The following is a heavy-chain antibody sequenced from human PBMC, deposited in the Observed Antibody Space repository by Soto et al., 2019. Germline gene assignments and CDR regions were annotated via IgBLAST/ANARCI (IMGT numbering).Heavy chain of an antibody. D-gene: IGHD1-1*01. V-gene: IGHV3-73*01. Sequence: PGGSLRLSCAASGFTFSGSAMHWVSQASGKGLEWVGRIRSKANSYATAYAASVKGRFTISRDDSKNTAYLQMNSLKTEDTAVYYCTRLDSNGMDVWGKGTTVPVCS. CDR2: IRSKANSYAT. CDR1: GFTFSGSA. CDR3: TRLDSNGMDV. J-gene: IGHJ6*04.